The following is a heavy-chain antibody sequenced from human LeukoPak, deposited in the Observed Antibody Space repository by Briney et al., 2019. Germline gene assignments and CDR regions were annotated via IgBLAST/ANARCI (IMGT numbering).Heavy chain of an antibody. CDR3: ARTPIGYCSGGSCYPYYFDY. J-gene: IGHJ4*02. CDR2: INQSGST. D-gene: IGHD2-15*01. V-gene: IGHV4-34*01. CDR1: GGSFSGYY. Sequence: SETLSLTCAVYGGSFSGYYWSWIRQPPGKGLGWIGEINQSGSTNYNPSLKSRVTISVDKSKNQFSLKLSSVTAADAAVYYCARTPIGYCSGGSCYPYYFDYWGQGTLVTVSS.